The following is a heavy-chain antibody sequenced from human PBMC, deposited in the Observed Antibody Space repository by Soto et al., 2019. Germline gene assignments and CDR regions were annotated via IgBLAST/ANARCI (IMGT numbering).Heavy chain of an antibody. CDR3: AKRNSPDYYCYYYMDV. CDR2: ISGSGGST. Sequence: EVQLLESGGGLVQPGGSLRLSCAASGFTFSSYAMSWVRQAPGKGLEWVSAISGSGGSTYYADSVKGRFTISRDNSKNTLYLQMNSLRAEDTAVYYCAKRNSPDYYCYYYMDVWGKGTTVTVSS. V-gene: IGHV3-23*01. CDR1: GFTFSSYA. J-gene: IGHJ6*03.